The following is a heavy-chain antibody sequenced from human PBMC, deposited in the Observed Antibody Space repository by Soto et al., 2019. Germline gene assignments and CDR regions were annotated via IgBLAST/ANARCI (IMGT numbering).Heavy chain of an antibody. CDR3: ARGDLVVVPAAMYYYYYMDV. V-gene: IGHV4-39*07. D-gene: IGHD2-2*01. CDR2: INHSGST. J-gene: IGHJ6*03. Sequence: PSETLSLTCSVSGASISSGQYHWAWIRQPPGKGLEWIGEINHSGSTNYNPSLKSRVTISVDTSKNQFSLKLSSVTAADTAVYYCARGDLVVVPAAMYYYYYMDVWGKGTTVTVSS. CDR1: GASISSGQYH.